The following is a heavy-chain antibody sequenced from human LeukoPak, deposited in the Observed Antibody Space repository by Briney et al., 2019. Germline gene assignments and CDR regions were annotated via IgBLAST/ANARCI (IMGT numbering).Heavy chain of an antibody. CDR1: GGSISSYY. J-gene: IGHJ4*02. CDR3: ARVMTTVTTFPEYFDY. CDR2: IYYSGST. V-gene: IGHV4-59*01. Sequence: PSETLSLTCTVSGGSISSYYWSWIRQPPGKGLEWIGYIYYSGSTNYNPSLKSRVTISVDTSKNQFSLRLSSVTAADTAVYYCARVMTTVTTFPEYFDYWGQGTLVTVSS. D-gene: IGHD4-17*01.